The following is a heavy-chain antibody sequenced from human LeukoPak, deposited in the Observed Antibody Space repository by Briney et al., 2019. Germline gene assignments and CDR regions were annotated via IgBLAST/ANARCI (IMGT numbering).Heavy chain of an antibody. CDR1: GFTFSSYS. CDR2: ISGSTTK. D-gene: IGHD1-26*01. V-gene: IGHV3-48*02. Sequence: PGGSLRLSCAASGFTFSSYSMNWVRQAPGKGLEWISYISGSTTKFYVDSVKGRFTISRDNAKNSLYLQMSSLRDEDTAVYYCVRDVGYAFDIWGQGTMVTVSS. J-gene: IGHJ3*02. CDR3: VRDVGYAFDI.